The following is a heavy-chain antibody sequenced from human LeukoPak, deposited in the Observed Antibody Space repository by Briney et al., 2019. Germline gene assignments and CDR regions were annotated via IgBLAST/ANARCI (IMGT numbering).Heavy chain of an antibody. CDR2: INHSGST. CDR3: ARGVVVVADAPEWFDP. Sequence: SETLSLTCAVYGGSFSGYYWTWIRQPPGKGLEWIGEINHSGSTNHNPSFKSRVTMSVDPSKSQFSLKLTSVTAADTAVYFCARGVVVVADAPEWFDPWGQGTLVIVSP. D-gene: IGHD2-15*01. J-gene: IGHJ5*02. V-gene: IGHV4-34*01. CDR1: GGSFSGYY.